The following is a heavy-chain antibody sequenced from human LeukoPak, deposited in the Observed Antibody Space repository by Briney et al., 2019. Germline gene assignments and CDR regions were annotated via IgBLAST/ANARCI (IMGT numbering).Heavy chain of an antibody. J-gene: IGHJ4*02. V-gene: IGHV4-59*08. CDR2: IYYSGST. D-gene: IGHD5-24*01. Sequence: PSETLSLTCNVSGGSMSRYYWSWIRQPPGKGLEWIGYIYYSGSTNYNPSLKSRVSISLDTSKNQFSLRLTSVTATDTAVYYCATLDVYRASSFDSWGQATLVTVSS. CDR3: ATLDVYRASSFDS. CDR1: GGSMSRYY.